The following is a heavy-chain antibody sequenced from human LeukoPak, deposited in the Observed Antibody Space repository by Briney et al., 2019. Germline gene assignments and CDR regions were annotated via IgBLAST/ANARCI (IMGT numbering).Heavy chain of an antibody. V-gene: IGHV4-38-2*02. CDR1: GYSISSGYY. Sequence: SETLSLTCTVSGYSISSGYYWGWIRQPPGKGLEWIGSIYHSGSTYYNPSLKSRVTISVDTSKNQFSLKLSSVTAADTAVYYCARDRRRGYSYGSDAFDIWGQGTMVTVSS. CDR2: IYHSGST. J-gene: IGHJ3*02. D-gene: IGHD5-18*01. CDR3: ARDRRRGYSYGSDAFDI.